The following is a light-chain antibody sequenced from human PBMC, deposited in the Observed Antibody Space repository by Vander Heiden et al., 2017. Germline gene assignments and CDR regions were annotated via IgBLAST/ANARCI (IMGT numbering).Light chain of an antibody. CDR1: SSDVGGYNY. J-gene: IGLJ2*01. CDR3: YSYAGLAKQMI. V-gene: IGLV2-11*01. CDR2: DVS. Sequence: QSALTQPRSVSGSPAQSVTISCTGTSSDVGGYNYVSWYQHHPGKAPKLMIYDVSKRPSGVPDRFSGSKSGNTASLTISGPQAEDEADYYCYSYAGLAKQMIFGGGTKLTVL.